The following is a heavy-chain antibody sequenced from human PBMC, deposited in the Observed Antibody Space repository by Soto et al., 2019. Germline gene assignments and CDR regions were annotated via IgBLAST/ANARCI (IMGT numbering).Heavy chain of an antibody. CDR1: GGSISSGGYY. Sequence: QVQLQESGPGLVKPSQTLSLTCTVSGGSISSGGYYWNWIRQHPGKGLEWIGYIYYIGSTYYNPSHQGGVTISLDTSKNQFSLRLSSVTAADTAVYYCARSVFPWGQGTLVTVSS. J-gene: IGHJ5*02. CDR2: IYYIGST. V-gene: IGHV4-31*03. CDR3: ARSVFP.